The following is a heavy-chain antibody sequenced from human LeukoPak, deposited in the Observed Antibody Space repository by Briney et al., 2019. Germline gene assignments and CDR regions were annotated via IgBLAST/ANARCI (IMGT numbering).Heavy chain of an antibody. CDR1: GYSISSGYY. J-gene: IGHJ4*02. CDR2: IYHSGST. D-gene: IGHD5-12*01. V-gene: IGHV4-38-2*02. CDR3: ARVLVATLDY. Sequence: PSETLSLTCTVSGYSISSGYYWGWIRQPPGKGLEWIGSIYHSGSTYHNPSLKSRVTISVDTSKNQFPLKLSSVTAADTAVYYCARVLVATLDYWGQGTLVTVSS.